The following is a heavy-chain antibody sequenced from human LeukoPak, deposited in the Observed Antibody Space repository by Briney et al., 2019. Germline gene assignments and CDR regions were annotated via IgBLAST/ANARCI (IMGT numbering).Heavy chain of an antibody. CDR2: IKPSGGST. V-gene: IGHV1-46*01. D-gene: IGHD5-24*01. Sequence: ASVKVSCKASGYIFGNSYIQWVRQAPGQGLEWMGIIKPSGGSTSYAQRFQGRVTMTRDTSTSTVYMELSSLRSEDTAVYYCARDDGYNFDYWGQGTLVTVSP. CDR1: GYIFGNSY. CDR3: ARDDGYNFDY. J-gene: IGHJ4*02.